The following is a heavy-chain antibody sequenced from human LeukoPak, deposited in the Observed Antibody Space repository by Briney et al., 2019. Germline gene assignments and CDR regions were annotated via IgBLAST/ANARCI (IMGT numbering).Heavy chain of an antibody. V-gene: IGHV3-48*04. CDR1: GFSLGSYS. CDR2: ISSSSSNI. Sequence: GGSLRLSCAASGFSLGSYSMNWVRQAPGKGLDWVSYISSSSSNIYYADSVKGRFTISRDNAKNSLYLQMNSLRAHDTAVYYCSRGSISGRGALDYWGQGTLVTVSS. J-gene: IGHJ4*02. D-gene: IGHD6-6*01. CDR3: SRGSISGRGALDY.